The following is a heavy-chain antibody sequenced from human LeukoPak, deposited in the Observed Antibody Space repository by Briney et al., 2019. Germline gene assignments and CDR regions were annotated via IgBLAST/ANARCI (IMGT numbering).Heavy chain of an antibody. J-gene: IGHJ2*01. V-gene: IGHV3-53*01. Sequence: PGGSLRLSCAASGFTPSTYYMNWVRQAPGKGLEWVSIIYSGATTYYADSVKGRFTISRDTSKNTVSLQMNSLRADDTAVYFCARVGDHFHWNLDLWGRGTLVTVSS. CDR3: ARVGDHFHWNLDL. CDR1: GFTPSTYY. CDR2: IYSGATT. D-gene: IGHD3-3*02.